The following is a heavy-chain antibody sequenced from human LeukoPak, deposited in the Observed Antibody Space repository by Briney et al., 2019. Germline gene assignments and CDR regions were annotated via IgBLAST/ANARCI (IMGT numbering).Heavy chain of an antibody. Sequence: GGSLRLSCAASGFTFGSYWMSWVRQAPGKGLEWVANIKQDGSEKNYVDSVKGRFTISRDNAKNSLYVQMNSLRAEDTAVYYCARNQLVAVYYYYYGMDVWGQGTTVTVSS. V-gene: IGHV3-7*01. CDR1: GFTFGSYW. CDR3: ARNQLVAVYYYYYGMDV. CDR2: IKQDGSEK. J-gene: IGHJ6*02. D-gene: IGHD6-13*01.